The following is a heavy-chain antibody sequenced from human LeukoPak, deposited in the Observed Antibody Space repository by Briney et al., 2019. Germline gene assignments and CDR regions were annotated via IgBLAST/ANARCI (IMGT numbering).Heavy chain of an antibody. CDR2: IYYSETT. CDR1: GDSVSRSTYY. Sequence: SETLSLTCTVSGDSVSRSTYYWGWIRQPPGKGLEGIGTIYYSETTYYNPSLKSRVTISVDSSKNQFSLKVTSVTATDTAVYYCARQGDSNGYSTLDYWGQGILVTVSS. V-gene: IGHV4-39*01. J-gene: IGHJ4*02. D-gene: IGHD3-22*01. CDR3: ARQGDSNGYSTLDY.